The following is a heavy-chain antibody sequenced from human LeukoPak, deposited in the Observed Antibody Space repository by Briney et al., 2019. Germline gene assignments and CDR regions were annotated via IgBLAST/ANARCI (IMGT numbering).Heavy chain of an antibody. V-gene: IGHV3-21*01. CDR2: ISSSRSYI. D-gene: IGHD5-18*01. Sequence: PGGSLRLSCAASGFTFSSYSMNWARQAPGKGLEWVSSISSSRSYIYYADSLKGRFTISRDNAKNSLYLQMNSLRAEDTAVYYCARDIGYSYGYPFDYWGQGTLVTVSS. CDR1: GFTFSSYS. J-gene: IGHJ4*02. CDR3: ARDIGYSYGYPFDY.